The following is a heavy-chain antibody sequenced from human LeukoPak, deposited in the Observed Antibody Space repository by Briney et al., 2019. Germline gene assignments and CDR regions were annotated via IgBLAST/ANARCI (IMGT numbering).Heavy chain of an antibody. CDR1: GGSVNSGSYY. V-gene: IGHV4-61*01. Sequence: SETLSLTCTVSGGSVNSGSYYWSWIRQPPGKGLEWIGYIYYSGTTNYNPSLKSRVTISVDTSKNQFSLKLDSVTAADTAVYYCARDRRDGYNFLDYWGQGTPVTVSS. CDR3: ARDRRDGYNFLDY. J-gene: IGHJ4*02. D-gene: IGHD5-24*01. CDR2: IYYSGTT.